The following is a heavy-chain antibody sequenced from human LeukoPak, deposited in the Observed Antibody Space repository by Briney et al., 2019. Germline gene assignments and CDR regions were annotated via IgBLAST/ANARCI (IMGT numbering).Heavy chain of an antibody. J-gene: IGHJ6*03. CDR2: IYHSGST. D-gene: IGHD2-2*01. CDR3: ARACSYLVGRAYYLDI. V-gene: IGHV4-38-2*01. CDR1: GYSISSGYY. Sequence: SETLSLTCAVSGYSISSGYYWGWIRQPPGKGLEWIGRIYHSGSTYYNPSLKSRFTISVDTSKNTLSLKLSSLTAEDTAVYYCARACSYLVGRAYYLDIWGKGTTVTVSS.